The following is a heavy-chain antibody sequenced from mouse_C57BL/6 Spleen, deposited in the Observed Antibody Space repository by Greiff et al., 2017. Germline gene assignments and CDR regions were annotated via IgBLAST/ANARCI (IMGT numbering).Heavy chain of an antibody. J-gene: IGHJ2*01. Sequence: EVKLQQSGPELVKPGASVKMSCKASGYTFTDYNMHWVKQSHGKSLEWIGYINPNNGGTSYNQKFKGKATLTVNKSSSTAYMELRSLTSEDSAVYYCARKDYYGSSYDYFDYWGQGTTLTVSS. CDR3: ARKDYYGSSYDYFDY. CDR1: GYTFTDYN. D-gene: IGHD1-1*01. CDR2: INPNNGGT. V-gene: IGHV1-22*01.